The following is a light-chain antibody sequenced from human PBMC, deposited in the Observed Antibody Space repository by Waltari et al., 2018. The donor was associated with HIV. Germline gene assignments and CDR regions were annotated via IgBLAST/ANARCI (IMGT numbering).Light chain of an antibody. CDR3: QQYHNYWT. CDR2: GAS. V-gene: IGKV3-15*01. CDR1: QSVTNN. J-gene: IGKJ1*01. Sequence: EVVLTQSPATVSVSPGGRVILSCRASQSVTNNLAWYQQKPGQAPRLVICGASTRAAGVPTRFTGGGSGTQFTLTISSLQSEYFAIYYCQQYHNYWTFGQGSK.